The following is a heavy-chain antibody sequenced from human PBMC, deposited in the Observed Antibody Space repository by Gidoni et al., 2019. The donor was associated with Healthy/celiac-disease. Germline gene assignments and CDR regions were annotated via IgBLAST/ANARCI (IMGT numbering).Heavy chain of an antibody. J-gene: IGHJ6*02. D-gene: IGHD3-16*02. Sequence: QVQLVQSGAEVKKPGSSVKVSCKASGGTFSSYAISWVRQAPGQGLEWMGGIIPIFGTANYAQKFQGRVTITADKSTSTAYMELSSLRSEDTAVYYCARGIMITFGGVIVNDYYYGMDVWGQGTTVTVSS. CDR2: IIPIFGTA. V-gene: IGHV1-69*06. CDR1: GGTFSSYA. CDR3: ARGIMITFGGVIVNDYYYGMDV.